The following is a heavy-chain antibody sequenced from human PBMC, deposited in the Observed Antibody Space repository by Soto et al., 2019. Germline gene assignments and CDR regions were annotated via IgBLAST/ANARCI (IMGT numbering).Heavy chain of an antibody. V-gene: IGHV4-31*03. D-gene: IGHD2-2*01. Sequence: SETLSLTCTVSGGSISSGGYYWSWIRQHPGKGLEWIGYIYYSGSTYYNPSLKSRVTISVDTSKNQFSLKLSSVTAADTAVYYCARTRLGYCSSTSCSNWFDPWGQGTPVTVSS. CDR2: IYYSGST. J-gene: IGHJ5*02. CDR1: GGSISSGGYY. CDR3: ARTRLGYCSSTSCSNWFDP.